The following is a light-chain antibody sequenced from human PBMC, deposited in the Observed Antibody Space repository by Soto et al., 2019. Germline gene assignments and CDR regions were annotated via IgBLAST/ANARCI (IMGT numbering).Light chain of an antibody. Sequence: QFVLTQPPSVSGAPGQRVTISCTGSSSNIGAGYDVHWYQQLPGTAPKLLIYGNSNRPSGVPDQFSGSKSGTSATLAITGLRAEDEADYYCQSYDSSLSADVFGTGTKVTVL. CDR3: QSYDSSLSADV. CDR2: GNS. J-gene: IGLJ1*01. V-gene: IGLV1-40*01. CDR1: SSNIGAGYD.